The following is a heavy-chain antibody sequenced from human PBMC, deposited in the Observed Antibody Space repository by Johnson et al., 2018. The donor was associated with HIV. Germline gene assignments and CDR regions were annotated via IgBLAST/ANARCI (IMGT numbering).Heavy chain of an antibody. Sequence: QVQLVESGGGVVQPGGSLRLSCAASGFIVSSNYMSWIRQAPGTGLEWVSYISSSGSTIYYADSVKGRFTISSDIAKNTLYLQMNSLRGEDTAVYYCARDQAAAGGEAFDIWGQGTMVTVSS. CDR1: GFIVSSNY. V-gene: IGHV3-11*04. J-gene: IGHJ3*02. CDR3: ARDQAAAGGEAFDI. D-gene: IGHD6-13*01. CDR2: ISSSGSTI.